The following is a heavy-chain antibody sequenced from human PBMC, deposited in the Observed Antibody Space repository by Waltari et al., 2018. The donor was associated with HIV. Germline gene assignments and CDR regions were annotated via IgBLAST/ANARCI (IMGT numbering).Heavy chain of an antibody. CDR1: GYIFSGHY. CDR2: RDPNSGDP. Sequence: QVKLVQSGAEVKKPGASVKVSCKTSGYIFSGHYIPWVRQVPGQGLEWMGCRDPNSGDPNFSQNYRGRVSFTRDTSVSTAYMEVGNLRSDDTAVYDCARDFGYCDSSTFYTYYAMDVWGQGTTVTVSS. CDR3: ARDFGYCDSSTFYTYYAMDV. V-gene: IGHV1-2*02. J-gene: IGHJ6*02. D-gene: IGHD2-2*03.